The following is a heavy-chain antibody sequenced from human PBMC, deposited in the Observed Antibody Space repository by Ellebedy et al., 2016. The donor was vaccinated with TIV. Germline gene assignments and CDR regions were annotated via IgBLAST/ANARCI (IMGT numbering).Heavy chain of an antibody. CDR1: GFTFSRYG. Sequence: PGGSLRLSCAASGFTFSRYGMHWVRQAPGKGLEWVAGISNDGSNKYEEDSVRGRLTIARDNSKTTLYLQMISLGPEDTAVYYCAKDHGYSRGWPLGPWGQGTLVTVS. CDR3: AKDHGYSRGWPLGP. D-gene: IGHD6-19*01. V-gene: IGHV3-33*03. J-gene: IGHJ5*02. CDR2: ISNDGSNK.